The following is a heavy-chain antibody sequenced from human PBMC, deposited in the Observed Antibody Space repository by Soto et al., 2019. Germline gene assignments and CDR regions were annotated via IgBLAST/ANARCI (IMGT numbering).Heavy chain of an antibody. V-gene: IGHV1-18*01. D-gene: IGHD3-22*01. CDR1: GYTFTSYG. Sequence: ASVNVSCKASGYTFTSYGISWVLQAPGEGLEWMGWISAYNGNTNYAQKLQGRVTMTTDTSTSTAYMELSSLRSEDTAVYYCARVPGYYYDSSGYTKDYWGQGSLVTVSS. CDR2: ISAYNGNT. J-gene: IGHJ4*02. CDR3: ARVPGYYYDSSGYTKDY.